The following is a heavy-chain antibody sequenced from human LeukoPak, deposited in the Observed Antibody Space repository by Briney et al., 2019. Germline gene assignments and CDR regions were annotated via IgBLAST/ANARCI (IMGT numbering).Heavy chain of an antibody. CDR1: GFTFSSYA. D-gene: IGHD2-21*02. CDR2: ISSNGGST. V-gene: IGHV3-64D*06. J-gene: IGHJ4*02. CDR3: VNWAEYCGGDCYTLNY. Sequence: RGSLILSCSASGFTFSSYAMHWVRQAPGKGLEYVSAISSNGGSTYYADSVKGRFTISRDNSKNTLYLQMSSLRAEDTAVYYCVNWAEYCGGDCYTLNYWGQGTLVTVSS.